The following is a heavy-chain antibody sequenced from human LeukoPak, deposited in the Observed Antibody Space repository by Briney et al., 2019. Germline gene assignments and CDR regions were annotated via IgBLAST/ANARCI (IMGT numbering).Heavy chain of an antibody. D-gene: IGHD5-24*01. J-gene: IGHJ3*02. CDR2: SSGYNANT. CDR1: GYTFSTYG. V-gene: IGHV1-18*01. Sequence: GASVKVSCKASGYTFSTYGISWVRQAPGQGLEWMGWSSGYNANTNYAQKLQGRVTMTTDTSTSTAYMELRSLRSDDTAVYYCARDGGYNSRGAFDIWGQGTMVTVSS. CDR3: ARDGGYNSRGAFDI.